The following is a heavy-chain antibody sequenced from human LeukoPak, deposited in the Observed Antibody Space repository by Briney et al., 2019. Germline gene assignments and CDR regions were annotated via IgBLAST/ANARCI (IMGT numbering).Heavy chain of an antibody. J-gene: IGHJ4*02. D-gene: IGHD3-3*01. Sequence: SETLSLTCTVSAYSISSGYYWGWIRQPPGKGLEWIGSIYHSGSTNYNPSLKSRVTISVDTSKNQFSLKLSSVTAADTAVYYCARGRRIWNYWGQGTLVTVSS. V-gene: IGHV4-38-2*02. CDR2: IYHSGST. CDR3: ARGRRIWNY. CDR1: AYSISSGYY.